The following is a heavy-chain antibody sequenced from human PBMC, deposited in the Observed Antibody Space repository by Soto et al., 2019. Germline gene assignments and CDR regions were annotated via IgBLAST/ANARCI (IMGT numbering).Heavy chain of an antibody. V-gene: IGHV1-18*01. Sequence: ASGKVSCKASGYTFTSYGISWVRQAPGQGLEWMGWISAYNGNTNYAQKLQGRVTMTTDTSTSTAYMELRSLRSDDTAVYYCARDPGRSASSGSPPPGDYWGQGTLGTV. CDR1: GYTFTSYG. CDR2: ISAYNGNT. CDR3: ARDPGRSASSGSPPPGDY. D-gene: IGHD3-10*01. J-gene: IGHJ4*02.